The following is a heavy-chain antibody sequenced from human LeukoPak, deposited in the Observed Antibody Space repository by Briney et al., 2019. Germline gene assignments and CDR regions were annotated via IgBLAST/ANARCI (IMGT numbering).Heavy chain of an antibody. D-gene: IGHD3-22*01. CDR1: GYTFTGYY. CDR2: INPNSGGT. V-gene: IGHV1-2*02. Sequence: VASVKVSFKASGYTFTGYYMHWVRQAPGQGLEWMGWINPNSGGTNYAQKFQGRVTMTRDTSISTAYMELSRLRSDDTAVYYCARVGTYYYDSSGYFQPWGQGTLVTVSS. CDR3: ARVGTYYYDSSGYFQP. J-gene: IGHJ5*02.